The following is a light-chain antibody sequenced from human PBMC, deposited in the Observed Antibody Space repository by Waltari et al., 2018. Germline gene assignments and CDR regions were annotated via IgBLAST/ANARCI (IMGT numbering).Light chain of an antibody. CDR2: GKSDGGH. Sequence: QLVLTQSPSASASLGASVKLTCTLDSGHSTNIVAWLQQHPEKGPRYLMKGKSDGGHTKGYDIPDRFSGSSSGAERYLTISSVQSEDEADYYCETGGHGTWVFGGGTKLTVL. CDR3: ETGGHGTWV. V-gene: IGLV4-69*02. J-gene: IGLJ3*02. CDR1: SGHSTNI.